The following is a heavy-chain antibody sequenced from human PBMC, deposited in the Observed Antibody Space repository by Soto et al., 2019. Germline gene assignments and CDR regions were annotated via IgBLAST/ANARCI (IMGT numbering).Heavy chain of an antibody. CDR2: ISAYNGNT. Sequence: VASVKGSCKASGYTFTSYGISWGRQAPGQGLEWMGWISAYNGNTNYAQKLQGRVTMTTDTSTSTAYMELRSLRSDDTAVYYCARDFSGILFDPWGQGTLVTVSS. D-gene: IGHD2-15*01. CDR1: GYTFTSYG. V-gene: IGHV1-18*01. J-gene: IGHJ5*02. CDR3: ARDFSGILFDP.